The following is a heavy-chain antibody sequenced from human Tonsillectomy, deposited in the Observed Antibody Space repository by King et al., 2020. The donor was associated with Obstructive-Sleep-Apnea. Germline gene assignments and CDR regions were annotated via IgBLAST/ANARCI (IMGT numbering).Heavy chain of an antibody. CDR1: GFTFSSYA. CDR2: MSGDGGST. D-gene: IGHD3-10*01. CDR3: ARNRGAPTSPFEH. V-gene: IGHV3-23*04. J-gene: IGHJ4*02. Sequence: VQLVESGGGLVQPGGSLRLSCPASGFTFSSYAMSWVRQAPGKGLEWVSVMSGDGGSTYYADSVKGRFTISRDNSKNTVFLQMNSLRDEDKAVYYCARNRGAPTSPFEHWGQGTLVTVSS.